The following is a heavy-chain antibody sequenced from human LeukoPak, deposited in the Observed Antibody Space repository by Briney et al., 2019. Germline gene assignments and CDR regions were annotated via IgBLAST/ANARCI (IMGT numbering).Heavy chain of an antibody. Sequence: ASVKVSCKASGYTFTGYYMHWVRQAPGQGLEWMGWISAYNGNTNYAQKLQGRVTMTTDTSTSTAYMELRSLRSDDTAVYYCARDRDYGSGSYSLDYWGQGTLVTVSS. D-gene: IGHD3-10*01. V-gene: IGHV1-18*04. CDR2: ISAYNGNT. CDR3: ARDRDYGSGSYSLDY. J-gene: IGHJ4*02. CDR1: GYTFTGYY.